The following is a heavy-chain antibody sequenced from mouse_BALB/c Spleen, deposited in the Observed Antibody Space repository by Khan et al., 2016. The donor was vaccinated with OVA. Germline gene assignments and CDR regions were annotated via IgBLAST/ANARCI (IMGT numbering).Heavy chain of an antibody. Sequence: QVQLQQSGAELARPGASVKLSCKASGYTFTDYYINWVKQRTGQGLEWIGEISPGSGDTYYNERFKGKATLTADISSSTAYMQLSSLTSGASAGYFSARRNYCGETLAYWGRGTLVTVSA. D-gene: IGHD1-2*01. CDR2: ISPGSGDT. V-gene: IGHV1-77*01. J-gene: IGHJ3*01. CDR1: GYTFTDYY. CDR3: ARRNYCGETLAY.